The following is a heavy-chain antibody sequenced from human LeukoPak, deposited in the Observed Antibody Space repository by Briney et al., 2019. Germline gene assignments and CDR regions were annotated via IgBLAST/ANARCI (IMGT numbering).Heavy chain of an antibody. CDR1: GYSISSGYY. D-gene: IGHD1-14*01. CDR2: IYHSGSA. J-gene: IGHJ4*02. V-gene: IGHV4-38-2*02. Sequence: SETLSLTCTVSGYSISSGYYWGWIRQPPGKGLEWIGSIYHSGSAYYNPSLKSRVTISVDTSKNQFSLKLSSVTAAGTAVYYCARDTGYWGQGTLVTVSS. CDR3: ARDTGY.